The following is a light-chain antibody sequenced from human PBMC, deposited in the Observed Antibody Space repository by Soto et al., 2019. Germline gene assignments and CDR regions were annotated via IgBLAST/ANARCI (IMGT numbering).Light chain of an antibody. J-gene: IGKJ5*01. CDR1: QDIRGA. CDR3: QQFNSYPIT. CDR2: DVS. V-gene: IGKV1-13*02. Sequence: AIQVTQSQSSLSASVGDRVSITCRASQDIRGALAWYQQKPGKAPKLLIYDVSTLESGVPSRFSGSGSGTELTLTITSLQPEDFGTYYGQQFNSYPITFGHGTRLEIK.